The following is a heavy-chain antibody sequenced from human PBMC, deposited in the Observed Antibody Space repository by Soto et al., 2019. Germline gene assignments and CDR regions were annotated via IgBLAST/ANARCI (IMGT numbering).Heavy chain of an antibody. V-gene: IGHV3-74*01. CDR2: INSDGSIT. Sequence: EVQLVESGGGIVQPGGSLRLSCAASAFTFSSYWMNWVRQAPGKGPVWVSRINSDGSITGYADSVKGRFTISRDNAKNTLYLQMNSLCAEDTAVYYCARRDQIAYYYGMDVWGQGTTVTVSS. D-gene: IGHD2-21*01. J-gene: IGHJ6*02. CDR1: AFTFSSYW. CDR3: ARRDQIAYYYGMDV.